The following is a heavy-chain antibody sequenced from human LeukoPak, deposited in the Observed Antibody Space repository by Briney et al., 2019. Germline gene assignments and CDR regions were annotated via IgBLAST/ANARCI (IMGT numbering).Heavy chain of an antibody. V-gene: IGHV3-21*01. J-gene: IGHJ4*02. Sequence: GGSLRPSCGVSGFTFSSYSMNWVRQAPGKGLEWVSSISRSSSHIYYADSLKGRFTISRDNAKNSLYLQMSSLRAEDTAMYYCARDLRDYDYWSGLSDYWGQGTLVTVSS. CDR3: ARDLRDYDYWSGLSDY. CDR1: GFTFSSYS. D-gene: IGHD3-3*01. CDR2: ISRSSSHI.